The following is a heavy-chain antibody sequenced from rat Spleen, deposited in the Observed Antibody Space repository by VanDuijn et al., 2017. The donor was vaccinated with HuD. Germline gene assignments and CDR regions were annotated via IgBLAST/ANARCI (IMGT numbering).Heavy chain of an antibody. CDR2: ISPSGGST. D-gene: IGHD5-1*01. CDR1: GFTFSDCY. Sequence: EVQLVESDGGLVQPGRSLKLSCATSGFTFSDCYMAWVRQAPTKGLEWVASISPSGGSTYYRDSVKGRFTVSRDNAKSTLYLQMDSLRSEDTATYYCARQNWERLDYWGQGVMVTVSS. CDR3: ARQNWERLDY. V-gene: IGHV5-25*01. J-gene: IGHJ2*01.